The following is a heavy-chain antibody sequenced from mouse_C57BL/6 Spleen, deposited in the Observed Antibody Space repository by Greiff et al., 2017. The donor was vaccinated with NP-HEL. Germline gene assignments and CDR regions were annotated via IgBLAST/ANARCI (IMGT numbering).Heavy chain of an antibody. CDR2: INPSNGGT. D-gene: IGHD2-5*01. J-gene: IGHJ1*03. Sequence: VQLQQPGTELVKPGASVKLSCKASGYTFTSYWMHWVKQRPGQGLEWIGNINPSNGGTNYNEKFKSKATLTVDKSSSTAYMQLSSLTSEDSAVYYCAHYSNYVYWYFDVWGTGTTVTVSS. V-gene: IGHV1-53*01. CDR3: AHYSNYVYWYFDV. CDR1: GYTFTSYW.